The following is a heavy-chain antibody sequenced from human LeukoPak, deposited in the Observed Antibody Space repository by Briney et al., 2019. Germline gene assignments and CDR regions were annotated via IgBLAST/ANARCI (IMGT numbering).Heavy chain of an antibody. CDR2: ISYDGSNK. J-gene: IGHJ6*02. CDR1: GFTFSSYG. CDR3: ARVPLPYYYGMDV. V-gene: IGHV3-30*03. Sequence: GGSLGLSCAASGFTFSSYGMHWVRQAPGKGLEWVAVISYDGSNKYYADSVEGRFTISRDNSKNTLYLQMNSLRAEDTAVYYCARVPLPYYYGMDVWGQGTTVTVSS.